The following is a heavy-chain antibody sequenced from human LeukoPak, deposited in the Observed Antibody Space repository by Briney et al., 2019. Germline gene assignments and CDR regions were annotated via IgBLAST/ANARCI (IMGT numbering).Heavy chain of an antibody. D-gene: IGHD1-26*01. Sequence: GGSLRLSCGASGLTFSNFAMSWVRQAPGEGLEWVSVISDSGGSTYYADSVKGRFTISRDNSKNTLYLQMNSLGAEDTAVYYRAKDSSRVSGNYDYFDYWGQGALVTVSS. J-gene: IGHJ4*02. V-gene: IGHV3-23*01. CDR2: ISDSGGST. CDR3: AKDSSRVSGNYDYFDY. CDR1: GLTFSNFA.